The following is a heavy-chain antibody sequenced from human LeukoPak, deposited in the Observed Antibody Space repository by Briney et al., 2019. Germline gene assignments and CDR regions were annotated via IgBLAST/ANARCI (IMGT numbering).Heavy chain of an antibody. D-gene: IGHD3-10*01. CDR2: MNPNSGNT. J-gene: IGHJ4*02. CDR3: ARGQRGSGVRGVIKYYFDY. V-gene: IGHV1-8*01. CDR1: GYTFTSYD. Sequence: ASVKVSCKASGYTFTSYDINWVRQATGQGLEWMGWMNPNSGNTGYAQKFQGRVTMTRNTSISTAYMELSSLRSEDTAVYYCARGQRGSGVRGVIKYYFDYWGQGTLVTVSS.